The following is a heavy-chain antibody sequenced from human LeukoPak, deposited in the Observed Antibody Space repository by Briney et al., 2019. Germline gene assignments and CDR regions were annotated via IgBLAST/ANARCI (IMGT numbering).Heavy chain of an antibody. V-gene: IGHV5-51*01. Sequence: GESLKISCKGSGYSFTSYWIGWVRQMPGKGLEWMGSIYPGDSDTRYSPSFQGQVTISADKSISTAYLQWSSLKASDTAMYYCARGEGYDSSGYYYWGFDYWGQGTLVTVSS. J-gene: IGHJ4*02. CDR1: GYSFTSYW. CDR3: ARGEGYDSSGYYYWGFDY. CDR2: IYPGDSDT. D-gene: IGHD3-22*01.